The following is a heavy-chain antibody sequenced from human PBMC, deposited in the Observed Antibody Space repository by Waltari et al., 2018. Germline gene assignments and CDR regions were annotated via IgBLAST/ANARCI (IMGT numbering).Heavy chain of an antibody. CDR1: GFTLSDYS. Sequence: EVQLVESGGGLVKPGGSLRLSCVASGFTLSDYSLNWVRQAPGKGLEWVSSISPTSAFIYYADSVRGRFTIARDNAKNSLFLQMNGLRADDTAVFYCSRHTPCHAGICPHAFDIWGQGTVVTVSS. CDR2: ISPTSAFI. V-gene: IGHV3-21*01. CDR3: SRHTPCHAGICPHAFDI. J-gene: IGHJ3*02. D-gene: IGHD2-15*01.